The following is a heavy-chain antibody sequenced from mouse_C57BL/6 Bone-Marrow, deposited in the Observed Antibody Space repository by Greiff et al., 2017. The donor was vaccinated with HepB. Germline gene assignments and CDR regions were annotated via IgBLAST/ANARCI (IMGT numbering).Heavy chain of an antibody. CDR2: IYPSDSET. J-gene: IGHJ1*03. D-gene: IGHD1-1*01. CDR3: ARYYYGSSYDWYFDV. CDR1: GYTFTSYW. Sequence: QVQLQQPGAELVRPGSSVKLSCKASGYTFTSYWMDWVKQRPGQGLEWIGNIYPSDSETHYNQKFKDKATLTVDKSSSTAYMQLSSLTSEDSAVYYCARYYYGSSYDWYFDVWGTGTTVTVSS. V-gene: IGHV1-61*01.